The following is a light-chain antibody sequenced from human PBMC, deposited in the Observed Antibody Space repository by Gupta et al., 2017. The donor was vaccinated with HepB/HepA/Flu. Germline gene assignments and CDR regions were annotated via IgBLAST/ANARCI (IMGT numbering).Light chain of an antibody. CDR3: GTWDDTLSHVV. CDR1: SSNIENNY. J-gene: IGLJ2*01. V-gene: IGLV1-51*02. CDR2: TND. Sequence: QSVLTQPHSVSAAPGQKVTIACSGTSSNIENNYVSWYQQLPGAAPKLLIHTNDARPSGIPDRFSGSKSGTSATLGIAGLQTGDEADYYCGTWDDTLSHVVFGGGTKLTVL.